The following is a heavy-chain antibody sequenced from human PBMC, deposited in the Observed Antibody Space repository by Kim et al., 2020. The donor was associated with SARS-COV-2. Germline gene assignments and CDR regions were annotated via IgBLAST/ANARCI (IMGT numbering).Heavy chain of an antibody. D-gene: IGHD3-22*01. V-gene: IGHV4-59*08. CDR1: GGSISSYY. Sequence: SETLSLTCTVSGGSISSYYWSWIRQPPGKGLEWIGYIYYSGSTNYNPSLKSRVTISVDTSKNQFSLKLSSVTAADTAVYYCARWAITMIVGRLDAFDIWGQGTMVTVSS. CDR3: ARWAITMIVGRLDAFDI. CDR2: IYYSGST. J-gene: IGHJ3*02.